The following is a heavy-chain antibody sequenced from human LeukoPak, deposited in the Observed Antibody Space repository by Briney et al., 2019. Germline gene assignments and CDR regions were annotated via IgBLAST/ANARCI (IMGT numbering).Heavy chain of an antibody. V-gene: IGHV1-69*04. Sequence: SVKVSCKASGGTFSSYAISWVRQAPGQGLEWMGRIIPILGIANYAQKFQGRVTITADKSTSTAYMELSSLRSEDTAVYYCARGKPDDILTGYCPIAVAGQSPTYYYYGMDVWGQGTTVTVSS. D-gene: IGHD3-9*01. J-gene: IGHJ6*02. CDR2: IIPILGIA. CDR3: ARGKPDDILTGYCPIAVAGQSPTYYYYGMDV. CDR1: GGTFSSYA.